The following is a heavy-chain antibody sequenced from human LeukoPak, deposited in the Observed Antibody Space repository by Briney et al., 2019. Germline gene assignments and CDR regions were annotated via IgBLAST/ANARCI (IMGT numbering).Heavy chain of an antibody. CDR2: INHSGST. CDR1: GGSFSGYY. D-gene: IGHD3-10*01. Sequence: PSETLSLTCAVYGGSFSGYYWSWIRQPPGKGLEWIGEINHSGSTNYNPSLKSRVTISVDTSKNQFSLKLSSVTAADTAVYYCASSIGANYYGSGIDYWGQGTLVTVSS. J-gene: IGHJ4*02. V-gene: IGHV4-34*01. CDR3: ASSIGANYYGSGIDY.